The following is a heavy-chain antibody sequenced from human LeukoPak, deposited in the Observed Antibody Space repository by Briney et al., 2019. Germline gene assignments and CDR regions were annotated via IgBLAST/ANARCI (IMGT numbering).Heavy chain of an antibody. CDR2: ISAYNGNT. J-gene: IGHJ4*02. V-gene: IGHV1-18*01. CDR1: GHTSTTYA. D-gene: IGHD1-26*01. Sequence: ASVKDSCKASGHTSTTYAIHWVRQAPGQGLEWMGWISAYNGNTNYAQKLQGRVTMTTDTSTSTAYMELRSLRSDDTAVYYCARDLDQYSGRYGGFGHDFWGQGTLVTVSS. CDR3: ARDLDQYSGRYGGFGHDF.